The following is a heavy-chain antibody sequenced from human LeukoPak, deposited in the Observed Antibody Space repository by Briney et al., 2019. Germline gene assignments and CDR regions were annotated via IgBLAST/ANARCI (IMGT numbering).Heavy chain of an antibody. Sequence: TSETLSLTCTVSGGSISSSSYYWGWIRQPPGKGLEWIGSIYYSGSTYYNPSLKSRVTISVDTSKNQFSLKLSSVTAADTAVYYCARLRGRCYDYWGQGTLVTVSS. J-gene: IGHJ4*02. V-gene: IGHV4-39*01. CDR2: IYYSGST. CDR3: ARLRGRCYDY. D-gene: IGHD3-16*01. CDR1: GGSISSSSYY.